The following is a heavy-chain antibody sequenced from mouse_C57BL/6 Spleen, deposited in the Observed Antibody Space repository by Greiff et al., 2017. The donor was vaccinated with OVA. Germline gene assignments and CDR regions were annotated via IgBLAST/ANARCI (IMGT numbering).Heavy chain of an antibody. CDR1: GYSFTSYY. Sequence: QVQLKESGPELVKPGASVKISCKASGYSFTSYYIHWVKQRPGQGLEWIGWIYPGSGNTKYNEKFKGKATLTADTSSSTAYMQLSSLTSEDSAVYYCARTGTTSFAYWGQGTLVTVSA. CDR3: ARTGTTSFAY. J-gene: IGHJ3*01. D-gene: IGHD4-1*01. V-gene: IGHV1-66*01. CDR2: IYPGSGNT.